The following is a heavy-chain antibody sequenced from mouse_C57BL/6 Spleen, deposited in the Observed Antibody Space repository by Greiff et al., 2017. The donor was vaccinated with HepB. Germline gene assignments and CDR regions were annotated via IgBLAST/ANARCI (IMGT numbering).Heavy chain of an antibody. CDR3: ARDNFGAMDY. V-gene: IGHV1-22*01. J-gene: IGHJ4*01. Sequence: EVKLQESGPELVKPGASVKMSCKASGYTFTDYNMHWVKQSHGKSLEWIGYINPNNGGTSYNQKFKGKATLTVNKSSSTAYMELRSLTSEDSAVYYCARDNFGAMDYWGQGTSVTVSS. CDR2: INPNNGGT. CDR1: GYTFTDYN.